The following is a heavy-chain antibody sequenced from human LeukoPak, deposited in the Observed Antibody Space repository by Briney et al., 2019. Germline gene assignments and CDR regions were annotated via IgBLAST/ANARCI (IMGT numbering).Heavy chain of an antibody. D-gene: IGHD1-26*01. Sequence: SETLSLTCTVSGVSISSYYWSWIRQPPGKGLEWIGYIYTSGSTNYNPSLKSRVTISVDTSKNQFSLKLSSVTAADTAVYYCARHAVGAIDYWGQGTLVTVSS. CDR2: IYTSGST. CDR3: ARHAVGAIDY. V-gene: IGHV4-4*09. J-gene: IGHJ4*02. CDR1: GVSISSYY.